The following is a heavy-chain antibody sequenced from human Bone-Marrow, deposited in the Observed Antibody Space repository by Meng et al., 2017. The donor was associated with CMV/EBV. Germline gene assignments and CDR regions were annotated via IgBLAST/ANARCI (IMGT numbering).Heavy chain of an antibody. D-gene: IGHD5-24*01. J-gene: IGHJ4*02. CDR3: ARVSPMANVNSNAYFFDY. V-gene: IGHV3-48*03. CDR1: GFTFSSYE. Sequence: GESLKISCAASGFTFSSYEMNWVRQAPGKGLEWVSYISSSGCTIYYADSVKGRFTISRDNAKNSLYLQMDSLRAEDTALYYCARVSPMANVNSNAYFFDYWGQGTQVTVSS. CDR2: ISSSGCTI.